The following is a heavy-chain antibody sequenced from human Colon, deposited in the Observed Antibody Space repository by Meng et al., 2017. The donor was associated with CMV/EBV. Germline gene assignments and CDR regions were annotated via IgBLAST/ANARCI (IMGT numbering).Heavy chain of an antibody. CDR2: INPHSGGT. Sequence: WKASGYTFTGFYIHWVRQAPGQGLEWLGRINPHSGGTNYAQNFQGRVTMTMDTSITTVYMELSSLRSDDTAVYYCARDRFLLLNCFDYWGQGSLVTVSS. V-gene: IGHV1-2*06. CDR3: ARDRFLLLNCFDY. CDR1: GYTFTGFY. J-gene: IGHJ4*02. D-gene: IGHD3-10*01.